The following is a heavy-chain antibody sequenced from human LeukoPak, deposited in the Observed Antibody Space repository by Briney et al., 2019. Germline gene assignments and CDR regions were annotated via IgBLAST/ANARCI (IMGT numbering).Heavy chain of an antibody. CDR2: IIPIFGIA. Sequence: SAKVSCKASGGTFSSYAISWVRQAPGQGLEWMGRIIPIFGIANYAQKFQGSVTITADKSTSTAYMELSSLRSEDTAVYYCARASVENYYYYGMDVWAKGPRSPSP. V-gene: IGHV1-69*04. D-gene: IGHD4-23*01. CDR3: ARASVENYYYYGMDV. J-gene: IGHJ6*02. CDR1: GGTFSSYA.